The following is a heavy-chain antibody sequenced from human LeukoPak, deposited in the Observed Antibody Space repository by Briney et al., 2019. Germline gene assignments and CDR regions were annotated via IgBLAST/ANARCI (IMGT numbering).Heavy chain of an antibody. J-gene: IGHJ4*02. V-gene: IGHV1-2*02. Sequence: SSVKVSCKTFLYTFTGYYMHWVRQAPRQGLEWMGRIDPKSGGTNYAQKFQGRVTMTRDTSISTAYMELSRLRSNDTAVYYCASLFGGNYLYYFDYWGQGTLVTVSS. CDR3: ASLFGGNYLYYFDY. D-gene: IGHD4/OR15-4a*01. CDR2: IDPKSGGT. CDR1: LYTFTGYY.